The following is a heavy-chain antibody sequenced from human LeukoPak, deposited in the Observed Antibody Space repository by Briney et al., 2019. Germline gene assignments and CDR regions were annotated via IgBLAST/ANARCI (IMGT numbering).Heavy chain of an antibody. D-gene: IGHD5-18*01. Sequence: GESLKISFKGSGYSFTSYWIGWVRQMPGKGLEWMGIIYPGDSDTRYSPSFQGQVTISADKSISTAYLQWSSLKASDTAMYYCARLVDTAMVIGYYFDYWGQGTLVTVSS. CDR3: ARLVDTAMVIGYYFDY. CDR2: IYPGDSDT. J-gene: IGHJ4*02. V-gene: IGHV5-51*01. CDR1: GYSFTSYW.